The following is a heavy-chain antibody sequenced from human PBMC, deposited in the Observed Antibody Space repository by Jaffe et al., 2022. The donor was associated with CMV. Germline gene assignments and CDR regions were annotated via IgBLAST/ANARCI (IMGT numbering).Heavy chain of an antibody. CDR2: ISGGGGYT. CDR3: VKQDSDTSDYYPHY. J-gene: IGHJ4*02. V-gene: IGHV3-23*01. D-gene: IGHD3-22*01. Sequence: EVQLLESGGGLIQPGGSLRLSCAASGFTFSNYAMNWVRQAPGKGLEWVSAISGGGGYTYYADSVKGRFTISRDNSRNTLYLQMNSLRAEDTAVYYCVKQDSDTSDYYPHYWGQGTLVTVSS. CDR1: GFTFSNYA.